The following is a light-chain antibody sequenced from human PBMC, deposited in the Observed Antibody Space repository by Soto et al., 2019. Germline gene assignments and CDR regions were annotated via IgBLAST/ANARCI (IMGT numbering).Light chain of an antibody. CDR1: SSDVGGYNY. CDR3: CSYAGSYTP. J-gene: IGLJ1*01. V-gene: IGLV2-11*01. CDR2: DVS. Sequence: QSALAQPRSVSGSPGQSVSISCTGTSSDVGGYNYVSWYQQRPGKAPKLMIYDVSKRPSGVPDRFSGSKSGNTASLTISGLQAEDEADYYCCSYAGSYTPFGTGTKVTVL.